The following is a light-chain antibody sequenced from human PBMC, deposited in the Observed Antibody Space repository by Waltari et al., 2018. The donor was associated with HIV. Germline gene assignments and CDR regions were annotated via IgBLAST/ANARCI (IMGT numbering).Light chain of an antibody. Sequence: SSSNIGAGYDVHWFQQLPGTAPELLIYGNTNRPSGVPDRFSGSKSGTSASLAITRLQAEVEADYYGQSYDSGRSAYVFGTGTKVTVL. CDR3: QSYDSGRSAYV. CDR2: GNT. V-gene: IGLV1-40*01. J-gene: IGLJ1*01. CDR1: SSNIGAGYD.